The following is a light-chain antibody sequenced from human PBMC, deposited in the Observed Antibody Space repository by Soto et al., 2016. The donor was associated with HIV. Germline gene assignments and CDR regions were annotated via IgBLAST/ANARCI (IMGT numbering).Light chain of an antibody. V-gene: IGLV3-1*01. J-gene: IGLJ3*02. CDR2: QDN. Sequence: SYELTQPPSVSVSPGQTASITCSGDKLGDKYVCWYQQKPGQSPVLVIYQDNKRPSGIPERFSGSNSGSTATLTISGTQAMDEADYYCQAWESSTVVFGGGTKLTV. CDR1: KLGDKY. CDR3: QAWESSTVV.